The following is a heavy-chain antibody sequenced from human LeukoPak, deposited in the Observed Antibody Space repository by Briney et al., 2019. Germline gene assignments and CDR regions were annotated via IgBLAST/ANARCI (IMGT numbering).Heavy chain of an antibody. Sequence: ASVKVSCKASGYTFTSYGISWVRQAPGQGLEWMGWIGAYNGNTNYAQKLQGRVTMTTDTSTSTAYMELRSLRSDDTAVYYCARKRGYSGYDPSTVDIWGQGTMVTVSS. CDR1: GYTFTSYG. CDR2: IGAYNGNT. D-gene: IGHD5-12*01. CDR3: ARKRGYSGYDPSTVDI. V-gene: IGHV1-18*01. J-gene: IGHJ3*02.